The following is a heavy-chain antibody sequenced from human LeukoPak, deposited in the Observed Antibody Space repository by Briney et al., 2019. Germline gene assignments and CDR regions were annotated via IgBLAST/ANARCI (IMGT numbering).Heavy chain of an antibody. J-gene: IGHJ4*02. D-gene: IGHD6-19*01. CDR2: IRSDGSIK. Sequence: GGSLRLSCAASGFTFSSYGMHWVRQAPGKGLEWVAFIRSDGSIKYYTESVKGRFTISSDNSKNTLYLQMNSLRAEDTAVYYCAKDEVFSSAWYFDYWGQGTLVTVSS. V-gene: IGHV3-30*02. CDR3: AKDEVFSSAWYFDY. CDR1: GFTFSSYG.